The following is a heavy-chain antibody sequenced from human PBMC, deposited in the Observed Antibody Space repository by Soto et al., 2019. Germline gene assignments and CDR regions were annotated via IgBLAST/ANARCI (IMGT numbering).Heavy chain of an antibody. D-gene: IGHD1-1*01. V-gene: IGHV4-59*01. CDR1: GGSISSYY. CDR2: IYYSGST. J-gene: IGHJ5*02. Sequence: PSETLSLTCTVSGGSISSYYWSWIRKNPGKGLEWIGYIYYSGSTNYNPSLKSRVTMTKDTSTTTVYMELNSLTSEDTAVYYCARDQSWHDLLWYFDPWGQGTLVTVSS. CDR3: ARDQSWHDLLWYFDP.